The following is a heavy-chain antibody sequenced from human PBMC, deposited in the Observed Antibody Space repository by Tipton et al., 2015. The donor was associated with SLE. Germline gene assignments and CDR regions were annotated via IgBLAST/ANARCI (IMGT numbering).Heavy chain of an antibody. V-gene: IGHV4-61*09. CDR2: LLTSGSR. CDR3: ARVRNYVDYGRYSPLGMVV. Sequence: TLSLTCSVSGGSITSGPYYWTCIRQPAGKGLGWIGQLLTSGSRSDNPSLESRVTISLDRSKNQLSLKLSSVTAGDTAVYFCARVRNYVDYGRYSPLGMVVWGQGTTVTVSS. J-gene: IGHJ6*02. CDR1: GGSITSGPYY. D-gene: IGHD4-11*01.